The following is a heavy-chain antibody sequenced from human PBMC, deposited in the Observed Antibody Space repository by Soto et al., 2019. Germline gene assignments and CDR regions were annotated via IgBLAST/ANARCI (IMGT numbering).Heavy chain of an antibody. V-gene: IGHV4-4*02. CDR3: ARVGSGWYATLDY. CDR1: GGSMSRSYW. CDR2: INESGEY. D-gene: IGHD6-19*01. J-gene: IGHJ4*02. Sequence: QVQLQESGPGLVKPSGTLSLTCAVSGGSMSRSYWWTWLRQSPGKGLGWLGEINESGEYTYAPSFSSRVTMSVDKSKNHFSVMLTCVTAADTAIYYCARVGSGWYATLDYWGQGTLVTVSS.